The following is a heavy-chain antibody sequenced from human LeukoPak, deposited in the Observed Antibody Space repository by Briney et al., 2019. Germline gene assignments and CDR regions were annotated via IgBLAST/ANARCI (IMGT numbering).Heavy chain of an antibody. CDR3: ARAGLGYSSSWDYYYYMDV. Sequence: GASVKVSCKASGYTFTGYYMHWVRQAPGQGLEWMGWINPNSGGTNHAQRFQGRVTMTRDTSISTVYMELSRLRSDDTAVYYCARAGLGYSSSWDYYYYMDVWGKGTTVTVSS. CDR1: GYTFTGYY. V-gene: IGHV1-2*02. J-gene: IGHJ6*03. CDR2: INPNSGGT. D-gene: IGHD6-13*01.